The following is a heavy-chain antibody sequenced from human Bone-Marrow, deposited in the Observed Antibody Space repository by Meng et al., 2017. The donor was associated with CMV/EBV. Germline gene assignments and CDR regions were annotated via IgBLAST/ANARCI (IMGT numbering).Heavy chain of an antibody. CDR2: ISAYNGNT. CDR3: ATQNTARGPHFDY. J-gene: IGHJ4*02. V-gene: IGHV1-18*01. Sequence: ASVKVSCKASGYTFTSYGISWVRQAPGQGLEWMGWISAYNGNTNYAQKLQGRVTMTTDTSTSTAYMELSSLRSEDTAVYYCATQNTARGPHFDYWGQGTLVTVSS. D-gene: IGHD5-18*01. CDR1: GYTFTSYG.